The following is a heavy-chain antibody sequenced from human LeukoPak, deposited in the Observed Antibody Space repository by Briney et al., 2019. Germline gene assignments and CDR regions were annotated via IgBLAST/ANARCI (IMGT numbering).Heavy chain of an antibody. Sequence: PGGSLRLSCAASGFTVSSNYMSWVRQAPGKGLEWVSVIYSGGSTYYADSVKGRFTISRDNSKNTLYLQMNSLRAEGTAVYYCARDIAGAHYYYYYMDVWGKGTTVTVSS. V-gene: IGHV3-53*01. J-gene: IGHJ6*03. CDR2: IYSGGST. CDR3: ARDIAGAHYYYYYMDV. D-gene: IGHD6-13*01. CDR1: GFTVSSNY.